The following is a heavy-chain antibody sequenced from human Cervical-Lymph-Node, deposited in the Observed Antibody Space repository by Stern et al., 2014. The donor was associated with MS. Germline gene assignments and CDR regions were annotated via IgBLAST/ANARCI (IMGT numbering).Heavy chain of an antibody. CDR2: ISDDGRNQ. D-gene: IGHD3-9*01. CDR1: GLNFSNYG. Sequence: VQLVESGGGVVQPGTSLRLSCVVSGLNFSNYGMHWVRRAPGKGLEWIAVISDDGRNQFYADSVVGRFSISRDNAKNTLWLQMNSLRPEDTAIYFCAKLTQLTYYFDYWGQGTLVTVSS. CDR3: AKLTQLTYYFDY. V-gene: IGHV3-30*18. J-gene: IGHJ4*02.